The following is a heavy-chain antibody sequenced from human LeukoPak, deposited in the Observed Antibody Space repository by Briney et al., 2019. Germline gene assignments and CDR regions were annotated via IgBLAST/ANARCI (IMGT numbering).Heavy chain of an antibody. CDR2: IYYSGGT. CDR1: GGSISSYY. J-gene: IGHJ4*02. Sequence: SETLSLTCTVSGGSISSYYWSWIRQPPGKGLEWIGYIYYSGGTNYNPSLKSRVTISVDTSKNQFSLKLSSVTAADTAVYYCATFVRIAAAGTFDYWGQGTLVTVSS. CDR3: ATFVRIAAAGTFDY. D-gene: IGHD6-13*01. V-gene: IGHV4-59*01.